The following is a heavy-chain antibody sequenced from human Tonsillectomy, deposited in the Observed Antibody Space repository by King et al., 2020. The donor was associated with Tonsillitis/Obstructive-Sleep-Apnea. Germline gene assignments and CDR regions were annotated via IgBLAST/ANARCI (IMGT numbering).Heavy chain of an antibody. V-gene: IGHV3-30*04. CDR2: ISYGGNIK. Sequence: QVQLVESGGGVVQPGRSLTLSCAASGFTFSGYAMHWVRQAPGKGLEWLAVISYGGNIKYYADSVKGRFTISRDNSKNILYLQMNSLRAEDTAVYYCARDSGSGGYSRPYDAFHIWGQGTMLTVSS. CDR3: ARDSGSGGYSRPYDAFHI. D-gene: IGHD1-26*01. J-gene: IGHJ3*02. CDR1: GFTFSGYA.